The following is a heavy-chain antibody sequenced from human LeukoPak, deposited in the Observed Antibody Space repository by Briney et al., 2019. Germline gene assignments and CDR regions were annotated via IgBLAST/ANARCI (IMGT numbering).Heavy chain of an antibody. CDR3: ARVMYGGISYSVDY. Sequence: GGSLRLSCLASGFTFSGYSMNWVRQAPGKGLEWVSYISISSTTINYADSVKGRFTISRDNAKNSLYLQMNSLRDEDTAVYCCARVMYGGISYSVDYWGQGTLVTVSS. CDR1: GFTFSGYS. D-gene: IGHD1-26*01. CDR2: ISISSTTI. V-gene: IGHV3-48*02. J-gene: IGHJ4*02.